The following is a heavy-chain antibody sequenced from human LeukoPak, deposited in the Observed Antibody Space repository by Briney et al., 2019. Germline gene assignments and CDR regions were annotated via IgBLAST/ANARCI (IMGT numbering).Heavy chain of an antibody. J-gene: IGHJ4*02. Sequence: PGGSLRLFCAASVFTFSSYSMNWVRHAPGKGLEWVSSISSSSSYIYYADSVKGRFTISRDNAKNSLHLQMNSLRAEDTAVYYCAREEDVGSSSGWGQGTLVTVSS. CDR2: ISSSSSYI. CDR3: AREEDVGSSSG. V-gene: IGHV3-21*01. CDR1: VFTFSSYS. D-gene: IGHD6-6*01.